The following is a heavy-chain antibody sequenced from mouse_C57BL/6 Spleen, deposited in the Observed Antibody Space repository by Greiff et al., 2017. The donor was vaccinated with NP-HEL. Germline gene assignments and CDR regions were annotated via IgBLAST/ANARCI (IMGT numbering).Heavy chain of an antibody. V-gene: IGHV2-2*01. Sequence: QVQLQQSGPGLVQPSQSLSITCTVSGFSLTSYGVHWVRQSPGKGLEWLGVMWSGGSTDYNAAFISRLSISKDNSKSQVFFKMNSLQADDTAIYYCATLNWEGFAYWGQGTLVTVSA. CDR1: GFSLTSYG. CDR2: MWSGGST. CDR3: ATLNWEGFAY. D-gene: IGHD4-1*02. J-gene: IGHJ3*01.